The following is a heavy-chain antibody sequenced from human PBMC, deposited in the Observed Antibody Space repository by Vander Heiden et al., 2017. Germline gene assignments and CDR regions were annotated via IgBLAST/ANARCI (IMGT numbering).Heavy chain of an antibody. V-gene: IGHV4-39*01. D-gene: IGHD1-26*01. CDR3: ARRAGSFRGPNWFDP. J-gene: IGHJ5*02. CDR1: GGSITEGNYY. Sequence: LHLQESAPGLVKPSATLSPTCTASGGSITEGNYYWGWIRQPPGKGLEWIGSIIYGGSANYDPSLKSRVTISVDTSKNQFSLKLTSVTAADSAIYYCARRAGSFRGPNWFDPWGQGTLVTVSS. CDR2: IIYGGSA.